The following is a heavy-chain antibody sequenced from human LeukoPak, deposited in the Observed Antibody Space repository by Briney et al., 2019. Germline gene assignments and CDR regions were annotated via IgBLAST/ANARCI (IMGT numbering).Heavy chain of an antibody. CDR2: IYYSGST. D-gene: IGHD3-10*01. J-gene: IGHJ4*02. CDR1: GGSMSSSSYY. Sequence: SETLSLTCTVSGGSMSSSSYYWGWIRQPPGKGLEWIVSIYYSGSTYYNPSLKSRVTISVDTSKNQFSLKLSSVTAADTAVYYCARHLPDPITMVRGPMGFDYWGQGTLVTVSS. CDR3: ARHLPDPITMVRGPMGFDY. V-gene: IGHV4-39*01.